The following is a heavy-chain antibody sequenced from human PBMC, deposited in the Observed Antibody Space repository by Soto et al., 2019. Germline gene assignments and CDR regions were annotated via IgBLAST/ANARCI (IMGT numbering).Heavy chain of an antibody. CDR2: ISGSGGST. CDR3: AKAPYSSSANWFDP. J-gene: IGHJ5*02. D-gene: IGHD6-6*01. V-gene: IGHV3-23*01. CDR1: GFTFSSYA. Sequence: LRLSCAASGFTFSSYAMSWVRQAPGKGLEWVSAISGSGGSTYYADSVKGRFTISRDNSKNTLYLQMNSLRAEDTAVYYCAKAPYSSSANWFDPWGEGTLVTVSS.